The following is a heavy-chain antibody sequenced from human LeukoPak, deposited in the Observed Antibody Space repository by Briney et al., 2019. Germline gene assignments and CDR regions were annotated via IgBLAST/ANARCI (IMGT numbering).Heavy chain of an antibody. V-gene: IGHV4-39*01. Sequence: SETLSLTCTVSGGSISSSSYYWGWIRQPPGKGLEWIGSIYYSGSTYYNPSLKSRVTISVDTSMNQFSLKLSSVTAADTAVYYCARQSSSSSNWFDPWGQGTLVTVSS. CDR2: IYYSGST. CDR1: GGSISSSSYY. J-gene: IGHJ5*02. D-gene: IGHD6-6*01. CDR3: ARQSSSSSNWFDP.